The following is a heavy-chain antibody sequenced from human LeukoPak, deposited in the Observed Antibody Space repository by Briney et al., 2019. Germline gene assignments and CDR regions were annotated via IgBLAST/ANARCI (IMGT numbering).Heavy chain of an antibody. Sequence: ASVKVSFKASGYTFTSCYMHWVRQAPGQGLEWMGIINPSGGSTSYAQKFQGRVTMTRDMSTSTVYMELSSLRSEDTAVYYCARDGGNSARSFDIWGQGTMVTVSS. CDR3: ARDGGNSARSFDI. V-gene: IGHV1-46*01. CDR2: INPSGGST. J-gene: IGHJ3*02. CDR1: GYTFTSCY. D-gene: IGHD4-23*01.